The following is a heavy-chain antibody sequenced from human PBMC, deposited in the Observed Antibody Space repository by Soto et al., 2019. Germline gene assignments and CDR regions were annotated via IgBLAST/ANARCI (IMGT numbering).Heavy chain of an antibody. Sequence: GGSLRLSCAASGFTFSSYWMSWVRQAPGKGLEWVANIKQDGSEKYYVDSVKGRFTISRDNAKNSLYLQMNSLRAEDTAVYYCASCSGWYDAEYFQHWGQGTLVTVSS. CDR1: GFTFSSYW. V-gene: IGHV3-7*01. J-gene: IGHJ1*01. CDR3: ASCSGWYDAEYFQH. D-gene: IGHD6-19*01. CDR2: IKQDGSEK.